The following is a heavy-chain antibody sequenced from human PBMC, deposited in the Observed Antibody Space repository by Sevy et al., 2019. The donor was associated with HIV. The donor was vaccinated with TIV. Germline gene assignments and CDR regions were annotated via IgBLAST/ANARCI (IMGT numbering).Heavy chain of an antibody. D-gene: IGHD1-26*01. CDR3: ASFSGSY. CDR2: ISSSGDHI. CDR1: GFTFNAYS. J-gene: IGHJ4*02. Sequence: GGSVRLSCAASGFTFNAYSMNWVRQAPGKGLEWVSSISSSGDHIYYADSVKGRFTVSRDNAKNSLYLQINSLRVEDTAVYYCASFSGSYWGQGTLVTVSS. V-gene: IGHV3-21*01.